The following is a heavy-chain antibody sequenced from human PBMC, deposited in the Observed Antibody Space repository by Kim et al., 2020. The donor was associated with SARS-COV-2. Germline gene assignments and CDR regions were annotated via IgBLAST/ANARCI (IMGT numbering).Heavy chain of an antibody. Sequence: GGSLRLSCAASGFTFDDYVMHWVRQAPGKGLECVSLISGDGGIIHYVDSVKGRFTISRDNRKNSLYLQMNSLRTEDSALYYCARDISVARGVYDYWGQGT. V-gene: IGHV3-43*02. D-gene: IGHD3-10*01. CDR2: ISGDGGII. J-gene: IGHJ4*02. CDR3: ARDISVARGVYDY. CDR1: GFTFDDYV.